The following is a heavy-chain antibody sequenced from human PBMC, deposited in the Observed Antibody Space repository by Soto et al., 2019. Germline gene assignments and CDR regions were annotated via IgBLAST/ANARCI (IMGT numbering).Heavy chain of an antibody. CDR2: IWYDGSNK. Sequence: QVQLVESGGGVVQPGRSLRLSCAASGFTFSSYGMHWVRQAPGKGLEWVAVIWYDGSNKYYADSVKGRFTISRDNSKNPLYLPMNSLRAEDTAVYYCARAMGGSGWALAFWGQGTLVTVSS. CDR1: GFTFSSYG. V-gene: IGHV3-33*01. J-gene: IGHJ4*02. CDR3: ARAMGGSGWALAF. D-gene: IGHD6-19*01.